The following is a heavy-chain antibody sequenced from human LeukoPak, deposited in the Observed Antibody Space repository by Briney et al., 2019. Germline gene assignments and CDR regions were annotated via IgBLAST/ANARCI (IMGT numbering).Heavy chain of an antibody. Sequence: GGSLRLSCAASEFTFSTYGMHWVRQAPGKGLEWVAFIRNVGSNKYHGDSVKGRFTLSRDNSKNTLYLQMNSLRVEDTAVYYCAKAALGRGFCSTTSCFLDSWGQGTLVTVSS. CDR1: EFTFSTYG. D-gene: IGHD2-2*01. CDR2: IRNVGSNK. V-gene: IGHV3-30*02. J-gene: IGHJ4*02. CDR3: AKAALGRGFCSTTSCFLDS.